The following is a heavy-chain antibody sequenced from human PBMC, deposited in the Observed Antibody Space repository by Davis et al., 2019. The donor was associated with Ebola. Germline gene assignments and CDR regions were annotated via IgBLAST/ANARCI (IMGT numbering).Heavy chain of an antibody. Sequence: SVKVSCKASGGTFSSYAISWVRQAPGQGLEWMGGIIPIFGTANYAQKFQGRVTITADESTSTAYMELSSLRSEDTAVYYCASPSLAAATYDYWGQGTLVTDSS. V-gene: IGHV1-69*13. D-gene: IGHD1-26*01. CDR3: ASPSLAAATYDY. J-gene: IGHJ4*02. CDR1: GGTFSSYA. CDR2: IIPIFGTA.